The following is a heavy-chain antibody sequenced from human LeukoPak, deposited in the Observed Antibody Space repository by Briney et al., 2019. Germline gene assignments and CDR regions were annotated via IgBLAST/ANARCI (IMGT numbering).Heavy chain of an antibody. CDR2: IYYSGST. Sequence: SETLSLTCTVSGGSISSYYWSWIRQPPGKGLEWIGYIYYSGSTYYNPSLKSRVTISVDTSNNQFSLKLRSVTAADTAVYYCARAALPGITGWFAPWGQGTLVTVSP. CDR3: ARAALPGITGWFAP. CDR1: GGSISSYY. V-gene: IGHV4-59*01. J-gene: IGHJ5*02. D-gene: IGHD1-14*01.